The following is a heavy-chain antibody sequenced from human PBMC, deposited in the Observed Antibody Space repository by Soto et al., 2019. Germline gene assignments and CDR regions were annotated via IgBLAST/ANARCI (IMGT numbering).Heavy chain of an antibody. CDR2: IYYCGST. CDR3: ARTTRITIFGVVWD. D-gene: IGHD3-3*01. Sequence: QVQLQESGPGLVKPSQTLSLTCTVSGGSISSGGYYWSWIRQHPGKGLEWIGYIYYCGSTYYNPSLKSRVTISVDTSKNQFSLKLSSVTAADTAVYYCARTTRITIFGVVWDWGQGTLVTVSS. CDR1: GGSISSGGYY. V-gene: IGHV4-31*03. J-gene: IGHJ4*02.